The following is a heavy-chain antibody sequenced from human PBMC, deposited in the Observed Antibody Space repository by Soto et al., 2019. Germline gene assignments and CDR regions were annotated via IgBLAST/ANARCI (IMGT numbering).Heavy chain of an antibody. CDR3: TREARQQLAYYYYYYMDV. J-gene: IGHJ6*03. D-gene: IGHD6-13*01. Sequence: GGSLRLSCAASGFTFSGSAMHWVRQPSGKGLEWVGRIRSKANSYATAYAASVKGRFTISRDDSKNTAYLQMNSLKTEDTAVYYCTREARQQLAYYYYYYMDVWGKGTTVTVSS. CDR1: GFTFSGSA. CDR2: IRSKANSYAT. V-gene: IGHV3-73*01.